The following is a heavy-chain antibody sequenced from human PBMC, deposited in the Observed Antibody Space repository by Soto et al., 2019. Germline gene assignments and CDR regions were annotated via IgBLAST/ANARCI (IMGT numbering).Heavy chain of an antibody. J-gene: IGHJ4*02. CDR2: ISRNASTI. V-gene: IGHV3-48*01. CDR3: ARDGVWFGDH. CDR1: GFSFSSYT. Sequence: GGSLRLSCVASGFSFSSYTMNWFRQAPGKGLEWVSDISRNASTISYADSVRGRFTISRDNAKTSLYLQMNSLRAEDTAVYYCARDGVWFGDHWGQGTLVTVSS. D-gene: IGHD3-10*01.